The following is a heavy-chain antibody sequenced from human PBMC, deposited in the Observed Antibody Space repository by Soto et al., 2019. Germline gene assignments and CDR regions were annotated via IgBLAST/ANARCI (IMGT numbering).Heavy chain of an antibody. CDR1: GYTFTSYY. J-gene: IGHJ4*02. D-gene: IGHD3-10*01. Sequence: QVQLVQSGAEVKKPGASVKVSCKASGYTFTSYYLHWVRQAPGQGLEWMGIINPIGGSTSYAQKSQDRVTKTRDTPTTTVSMELSSLRSDDTAVYYCARDHGGKFMDQGVSSDYWGQRTLVTVSS. CDR3: ARDHGGKFMDQGVSSDY. CDR2: INPIGGST. V-gene: IGHV1-46*01.